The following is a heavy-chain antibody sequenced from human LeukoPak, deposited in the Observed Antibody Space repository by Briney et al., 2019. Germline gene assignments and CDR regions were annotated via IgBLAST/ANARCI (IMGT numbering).Heavy chain of an antibody. Sequence: PGGSLRRSCAASGFTFSSYEMNWVRKAPGKGLEWVSYISSSSSTIYYADSVKGRFTISRDNAKNSLYLQMNSLRAEDTAVYYCVVEASFDYWGQGTLVTVSS. V-gene: IGHV3-48*03. CDR1: GFTFSSYE. J-gene: IGHJ4*02. CDR3: VVEASFDY. CDR2: ISSSSSTI.